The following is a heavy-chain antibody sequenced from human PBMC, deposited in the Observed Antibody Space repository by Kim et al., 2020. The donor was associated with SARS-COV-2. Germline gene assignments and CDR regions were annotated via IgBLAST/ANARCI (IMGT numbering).Heavy chain of an antibody. CDR3: AKRGWLFQGY. V-gene: IGHV3-23*01. Sequence: GGSLRLSCTASGFTFSSYSMSWVRQAPGKGLEWVSAISSNGGGTYYADSVKGRFTISRDNAKNTLYLQMNSLRAEDTAVYYCAKRGWLFQGYWGQGTLVTVS. D-gene: IGHD6-19*01. J-gene: IGHJ4*02. CDR2: ISSNGGGT. CDR1: GFTFSSYS.